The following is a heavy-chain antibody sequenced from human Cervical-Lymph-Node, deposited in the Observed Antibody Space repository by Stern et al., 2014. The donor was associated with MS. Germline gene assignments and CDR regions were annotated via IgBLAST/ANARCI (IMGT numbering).Heavy chain of an antibody. V-gene: IGHV1-18*01. Sequence: QMQLVQSGAEVKKPGASVKVSCKASGYTFTSYDITWVRQAPGQGLEWMGWINPYNVDTNFAQKLQGRVTMTTDTSTSTAYMELRSLTSDDTAVYYCARRHDYGDYWGQGTLVTVSS. J-gene: IGHJ4*02. CDR3: ARRHDYGDY. CDR2: INPYNVDT. CDR1: GYTFTSYD.